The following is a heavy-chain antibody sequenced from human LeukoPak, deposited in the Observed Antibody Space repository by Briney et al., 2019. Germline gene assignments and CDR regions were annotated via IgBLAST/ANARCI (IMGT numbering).Heavy chain of an antibody. J-gene: IGHJ5*02. CDR3: ARDRLYYYDSSVYRWFDP. CDR2: IKQDGSEK. V-gene: IGHV3-7*01. CDR1: GFTFSSYW. Sequence: GGSLRLSCAASGFTFSSYWMSWVRQAPGKGLEWVANIKQDGSEKYYVDSVKGRFTISRDNAKNSLYLQMNSLRAEDTAVYYCARDRLYYYDSSVYRWFDPWGQGTLVTVSS. D-gene: IGHD3-22*01.